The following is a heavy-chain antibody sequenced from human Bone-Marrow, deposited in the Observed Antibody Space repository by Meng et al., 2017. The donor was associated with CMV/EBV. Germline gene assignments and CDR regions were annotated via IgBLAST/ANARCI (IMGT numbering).Heavy chain of an antibody. CDR2: ISTSSSYI. CDR3: ARDFRSGWYYYGMDV. Sequence: GESLKISCAASGFTFSSYSMNWVRQAPGKGLEWVSSISTSSSYIYYADSVKGRFNISRDNAKNSLYLQMNSLRAEDTAVYYCARDFRSGWYYYGMDVWGQGTTVTVSS. D-gene: IGHD6-19*01. V-gene: IGHV3-21*01. CDR1: GFTFSSYS. J-gene: IGHJ6*02.